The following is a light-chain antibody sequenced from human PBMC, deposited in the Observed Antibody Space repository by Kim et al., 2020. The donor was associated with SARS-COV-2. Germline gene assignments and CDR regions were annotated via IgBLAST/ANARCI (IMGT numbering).Light chain of an antibody. CDR2: GAS. V-gene: IGKV3-20*01. J-gene: IGKJ2*01. CDR1: QSGSSSY. Sequence: LSPGESATLSCRASQSGSSSYLAWYQQKPGQAPRLLIYGASSRATGIPDRFSGSGSGTDFTLTISRLEPEDFAVYYCQQYGSSPYTFGQGTKLEI. CDR3: QQYGSSPYT.